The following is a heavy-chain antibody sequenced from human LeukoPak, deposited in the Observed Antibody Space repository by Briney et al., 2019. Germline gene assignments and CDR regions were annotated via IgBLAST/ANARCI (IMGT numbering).Heavy chain of an antibody. CDR3: AKRDGYNSNPLKD. D-gene: IGHD5-24*01. V-gene: IGHV3-23*01. CDR1: GFTFSSYA. Sequence: GGSLRLSCAASGFTFSSYAMSWVRQAPGERVEWVSAISGSGSSTYYADSVKGRFTISRDNPKNTLYLQMNSLRAEDTALYYCAKRDGYNSNPLKDWGQGTLVTVSS. J-gene: IGHJ4*02. CDR2: ISGSGSST.